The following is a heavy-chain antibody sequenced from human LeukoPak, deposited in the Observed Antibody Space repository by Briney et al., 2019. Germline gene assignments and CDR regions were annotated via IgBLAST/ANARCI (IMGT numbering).Heavy chain of an antibody. J-gene: IGHJ5*02. CDR3: AREVGVGALRGRFDP. CDR2: ISSSSSYV. V-gene: IGHV3-21*01. Sequence: GGSLRLSCAASGFTFSSYSMNWVRQAPGKGLEWVSSISSSSSYVYYADSVKGRFTNSRDNAKNSLYLQMNSLRAEDTAVYYCAREVGVGALRGRFDPWGQGTLVTVSS. D-gene: IGHD3-10*01. CDR1: GFTFSSYS.